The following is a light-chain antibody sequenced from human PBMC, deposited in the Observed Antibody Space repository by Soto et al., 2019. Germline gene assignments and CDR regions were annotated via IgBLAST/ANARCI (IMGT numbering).Light chain of an antibody. CDR1: QYINNY. CDR3: QQSYSTPPYT. V-gene: IGKV1-39*01. J-gene: IGKJ2*01. Sequence: DIPMTQSPSSLSTSVGDRVTITCRASQYINNYLNWYQQKPGKAPKLLIFAAYNLQSGVPSRFSGSGSGTDFTLAICSLQPEDFATYYCQQSYSTPPYTFGQGTKLDMK. CDR2: AAY.